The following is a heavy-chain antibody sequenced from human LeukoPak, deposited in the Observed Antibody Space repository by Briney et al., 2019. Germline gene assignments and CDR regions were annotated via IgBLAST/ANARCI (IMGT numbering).Heavy chain of an antibody. CDR2: LSDSGTST. Sequence: PGGSLGLSCAASGFTFSSYAMSWVRQAPGKGLEWVSVLSDSGTSTYYADSVKGRFTISRDNSKNTLYLQMNSLRAGDTAIYYCARSYAPALYFTNWYPAYWGQGTLVTVSS. D-gene: IGHD1-1*01. CDR3: ARSYAPALYFTNWYPAY. V-gene: IGHV3-23*01. CDR1: GFTFSSYA. J-gene: IGHJ4*02.